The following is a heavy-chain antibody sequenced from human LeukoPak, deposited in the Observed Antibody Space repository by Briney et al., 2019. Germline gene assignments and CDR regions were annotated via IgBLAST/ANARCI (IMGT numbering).Heavy chain of an antibody. CDR3: AREMWSAAATTYDWFDP. CDR1: GYSISSGYY. J-gene: IGHJ5*02. V-gene: IGHV4-4*07. Sequence: SETLSLTCTVSGYSISSGYYWGWIRPPAGKGLEWIGRIYTSGSTNYNPSLKSRVTMSVDTSSNQFSLKLSSVTAADTAGYYCAREMWSAAATTYDWFDPWGQGTLVTVSS. D-gene: IGHD6-13*01. CDR2: IYTSGST.